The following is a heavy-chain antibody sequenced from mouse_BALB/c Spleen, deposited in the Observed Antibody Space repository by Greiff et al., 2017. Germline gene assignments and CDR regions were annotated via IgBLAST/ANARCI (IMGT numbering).Heavy chain of an antibody. Sequence: VKLMESGPGLVAPSQSLSITCTVSGFSLTGYGVNWVRQPPGKGLEWLGMIWGDGSTDYNSALKSRLSISKGNSKSQVLLKMNSLQTEDTARYYCAREPLNGTTWFAYWGQGTLVTVSA. D-gene: IGHD4-1*01. V-gene: IGHV2-6-7*01. CDR1: GFSLTGYG. CDR2: IWGDGST. CDR3: AREPLNGTTWFAY. J-gene: IGHJ3*01.